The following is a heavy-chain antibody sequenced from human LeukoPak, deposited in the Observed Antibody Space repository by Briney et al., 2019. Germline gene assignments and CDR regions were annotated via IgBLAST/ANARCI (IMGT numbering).Heavy chain of an antibody. J-gene: IGHJ6*02. D-gene: IGHD3-10*01. Sequence: GGSLRLSCAASGFSFSSYGMPWVRQAPGKGLEWVSSIRFDGDFKHYGDSVKGRVAISRNNAENKVFLQMNNLRGEDTGVYFCARSVYGSGSYMDVWGQGTTVIVSS. CDR2: IRFDGDFK. CDR1: GFSFSSYG. CDR3: ARSVYGSGSYMDV. V-gene: IGHV3-33*03.